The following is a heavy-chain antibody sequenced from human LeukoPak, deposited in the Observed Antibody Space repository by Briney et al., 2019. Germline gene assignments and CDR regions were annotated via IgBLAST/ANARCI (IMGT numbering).Heavy chain of an antibody. CDR2: ISTYNGDT. CDR3: ARDFAFFPVPSANGLVGP. D-gene: IGHD2-21*01. CDR1: GYTFTSHG. Sequence: ASVKVSCKASGYTFTSHGISWVRQAPGQGLEWMGWISTYNGDTKYTQRLQGRVTLTSDTSTDTVYMEVRSLKSEDTAVYYCARDFAFFPVPSANGLVGPWGQGTLVNGPS. J-gene: IGHJ5*02. V-gene: IGHV1-18*01.